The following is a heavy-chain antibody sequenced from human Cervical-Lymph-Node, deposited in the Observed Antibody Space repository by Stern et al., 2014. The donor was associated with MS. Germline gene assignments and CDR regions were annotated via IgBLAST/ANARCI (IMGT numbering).Heavy chain of an antibody. J-gene: IGHJ5*02. D-gene: IGHD5-24*01. V-gene: IGHV3-64*07. CDR1: EFSITTYS. Sequence: EVQLVESGGGLVQPGGSLRLSCAASEFSITTYSIHWVRQAPGKGLEYVSTISPNGGKTNYADSVMGRFSISRDNSQKTVYLHMGSLRPDDTAVYYCAADGSPGGFDPWGQGTPVTVSS. CDR2: ISPNGGKT. CDR3: AADGSPGGFDP.